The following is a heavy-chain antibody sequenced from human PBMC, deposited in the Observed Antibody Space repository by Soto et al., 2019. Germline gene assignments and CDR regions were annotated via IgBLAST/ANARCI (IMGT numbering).Heavy chain of an antibody. V-gene: IGHV5-51*01. Sequence: PGGALNLSCKGSGYNFPGYWLALVRQRPGKGLELMGIIYPSDSDTRYRPSFQGQVTISADKSISSAYLQWSSRRASDTAMYYCARGGVSTRTFDYWGQGTPVTVSS. CDR1: GYNFPGYW. CDR2: IYPSDSDT. D-gene: IGHD3-3*01. J-gene: IGHJ4*02. CDR3: ARGGVSTRTFDY.